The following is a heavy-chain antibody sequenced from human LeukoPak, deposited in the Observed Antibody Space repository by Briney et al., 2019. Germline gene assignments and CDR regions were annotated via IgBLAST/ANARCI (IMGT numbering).Heavy chain of an antibody. J-gene: IGHJ6*03. CDR3: ARGDYSNYVYYYYMDV. V-gene: IGHV1-18*01. CDR2: ISAYNGNT. CDR1: GYTFTSYG. Sequence: ASVKVSCEASGYTFTSYGISWVRQAPGQGLEWMGWISAYNGNTNYAQKLQGRVTMTTDTSTSTAYMELRSLRSDDTAVYYCARGDYSNYVYYYYMDVWGKGTTVTVSS. D-gene: IGHD4-11*01.